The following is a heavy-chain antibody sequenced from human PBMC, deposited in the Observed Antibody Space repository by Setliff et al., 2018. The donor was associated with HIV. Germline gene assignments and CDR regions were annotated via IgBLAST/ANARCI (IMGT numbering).Heavy chain of an antibody. Sequence: ASVKVSCKASGYTFTSYYMHWVRQAPGQGLEWMGIINPSGGSTSYAQKFQGRVTMTRDTSTSTVYMELTRLRSEDTAVYYCARDPPIGQLGDYWGQGTLVTVSS. V-gene: IGHV1-46*01. CDR3: ARDPPIGQLGDY. CDR1: GYTFTSYY. J-gene: IGHJ4*02. CDR2: INPSGGST. D-gene: IGHD6-6*01.